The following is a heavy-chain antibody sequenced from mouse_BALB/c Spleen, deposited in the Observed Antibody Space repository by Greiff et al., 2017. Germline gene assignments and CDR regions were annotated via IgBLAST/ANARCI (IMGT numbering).Heavy chain of an antibody. J-gene: IGHJ4*01. CDR3: ARDGGWLLRTFYAMDY. V-gene: IGHV7-3*02. D-gene: IGHD2-3*01. CDR1: GFTFTDYY. Sequence: EVKLMASGGGLVQPGGSLRLSCATSGFTFTDYYMSWVRQPPGKALEWLGFIRNKANGYTTEYSASVKGRFTISRDNSQSILYLQMNTLRAEDSATYYCARDGGWLLRTFYAMDYWGQGTSVTVSS. CDR2: IRNKANGYTT.